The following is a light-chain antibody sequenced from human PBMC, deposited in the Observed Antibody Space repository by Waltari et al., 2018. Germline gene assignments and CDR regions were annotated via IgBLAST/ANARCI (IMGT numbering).Light chain of an antibody. CDR2: GAS. J-gene: IGKJ1*01. CDR1: QSVSSK. V-gene: IGKV3-15*01. CDR3: HQYNNWPRT. Sequence: EIVMTQSPATLSVSPGARATLSCRASQSVSSKLAWYQQKPGQAPRLLIYGASTRATGIPARFSGSWSGTEFTLTISSLQSEDFAVYYCHQYNNWPRTFGQGTKVEIK.